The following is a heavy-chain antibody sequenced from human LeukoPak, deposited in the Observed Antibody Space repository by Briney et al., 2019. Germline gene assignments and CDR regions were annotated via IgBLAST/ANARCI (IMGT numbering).Heavy chain of an antibody. J-gene: IGHJ3*01. D-gene: IGHD1-1*01. V-gene: IGHV3-11*01. CDR1: GFTFSDHN. Sequence: PGGSLTLSCAATGFTFSDHNMGWMRQAPGKGLEWTSYMSGSGIYYADSVKGRFTISRDNAKNSLYLQMSSLRAEDSAVYFCARRSLTTGGHAFDVWGHGTLVTVSS. CDR2: MSGSGI. CDR3: ARRSLTTGGHAFDV.